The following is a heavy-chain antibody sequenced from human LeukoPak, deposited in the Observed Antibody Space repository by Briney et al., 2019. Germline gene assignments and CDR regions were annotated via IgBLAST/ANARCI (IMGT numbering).Heavy chain of an antibody. CDR1: GGTFSSYA. Sequence: SVKVSCKASGGTFSSYAISWVRQAPGQGLEWMGRIIPIFGTANYAQKFQGRVTITTDESTSTAYMELSSLRSEDTAVYYCARVDGHQGAYGDYPLGYWGQGTLVTVSP. CDR3: ARVDGHQGAYGDYPLGY. D-gene: IGHD4-17*01. CDR2: IIPIFGTA. J-gene: IGHJ4*02. V-gene: IGHV1-69*05.